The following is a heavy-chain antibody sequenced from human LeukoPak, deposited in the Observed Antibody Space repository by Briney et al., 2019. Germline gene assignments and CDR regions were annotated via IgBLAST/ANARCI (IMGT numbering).Heavy chain of an antibody. V-gene: IGHV3-48*03. Sequence: PGGSLRLSCAASGFDLSTYEMNWVRQAPGKGLEWIADITISGHTKNYADSVKGRFTISRDNARTSQYLQMNSLRVEDTGVYYCARGDPHADLWGQGTLVTVSS. CDR2: ITISGHTK. J-gene: IGHJ5*02. CDR1: GFDLSTYE. CDR3: ARGDPHADL.